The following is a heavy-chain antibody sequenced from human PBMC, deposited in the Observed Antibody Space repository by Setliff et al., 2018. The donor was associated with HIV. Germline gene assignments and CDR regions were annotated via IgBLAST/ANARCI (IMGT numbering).Heavy chain of an antibody. CDR2: IYTSGNT. Sequence: KPSETLSLTCTVSGGSISSGSYYWSWIRQPAGKGLEWIGHIYTSGNTNHNPSLKSRVTISVDTSKNQFSLKLSSVTAADTAVYYCARDQRYCTNALCPEALDVWGKGTTVTVSS. D-gene: IGHD2-8*01. J-gene: IGHJ6*04. V-gene: IGHV4-61*09. CDR1: GGSISSGSYY. CDR3: ARDQRYCTNALCPEALDV.